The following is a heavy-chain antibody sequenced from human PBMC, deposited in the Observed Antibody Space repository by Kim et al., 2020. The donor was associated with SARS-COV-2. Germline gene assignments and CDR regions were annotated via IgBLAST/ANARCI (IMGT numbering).Heavy chain of an antibody. V-gene: IGHV3-33*01. CDR3: AGDRAAAGGFDY. J-gene: IGHJ4*02. D-gene: IGHD6-13*01. Sequence: YAAPVKGRFNIARDSSKNTLILQMNSLRVEETAVYYCAGDRAAAGGFDYWGQGTLVTVSS.